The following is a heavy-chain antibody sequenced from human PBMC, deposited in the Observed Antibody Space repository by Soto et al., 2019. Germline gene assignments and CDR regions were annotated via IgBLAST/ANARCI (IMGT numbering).Heavy chain of an antibody. CDR1: GGSISSYY. CDR3: ARLVHSGYDSNYYFDY. D-gene: IGHD5-12*01. Sequence: QVQLQESGPGLVKPSETLSLTCTVSGGSISSYYWSWIRQPPGKGLEWIGYIYYSGSTNYNPSLKSRVTRSVDTSKNQFSLKLSSVTAADTAVYYCARLVHSGYDSNYYFDYWGQGTLVTVSS. CDR2: IYYSGST. V-gene: IGHV4-59*08. J-gene: IGHJ4*02.